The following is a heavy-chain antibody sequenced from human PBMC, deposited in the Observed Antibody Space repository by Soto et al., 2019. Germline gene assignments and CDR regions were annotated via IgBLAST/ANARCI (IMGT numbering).Heavy chain of an antibody. V-gene: IGHV3-74*01. CDR1: GFSFSNWW. CDR3: AKDLHDAAADY. Sequence: DVQLVESGGGLFQPGGSLRLSCAASGFSFSNWWMHWVRQAPGKGLVWVSRTKGDGSRTNYADSVKGRFTVSRDNAKNTMYLQVNSLRVEDTAVYYCAKDLHDAAADYWGQGTLVTVSS. D-gene: IGHD6-13*01. J-gene: IGHJ4*02. CDR2: TKGDGSRT.